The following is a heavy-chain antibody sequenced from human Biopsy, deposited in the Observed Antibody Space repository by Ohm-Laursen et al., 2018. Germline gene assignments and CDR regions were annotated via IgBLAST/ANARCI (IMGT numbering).Heavy chain of an antibody. CDR2: IYYDGIT. D-gene: IGHD2/OR15-2a*01. CDR3: ARATNSTGWPYYYFYGMDV. V-gene: IGHV4-38-2*01. Sequence: SDTLSLTCAVSGYSVTNDYYWGWIRQPPGKGLEWMGNIYYDGITYYNPSLKSRVAMSVDTSKNQFSLRLNSVTAADTAVYYCARATNSTGWPYYYFYGMDVWGQGTTVTVPS. CDR1: GYSVTNDYY. J-gene: IGHJ6*02.